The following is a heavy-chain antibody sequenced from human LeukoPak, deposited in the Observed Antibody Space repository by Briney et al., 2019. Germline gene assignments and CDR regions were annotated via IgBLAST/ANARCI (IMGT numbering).Heavy chain of an antibody. CDR3: ARIWGGYYYMDV. V-gene: IGHV1-2*02. D-gene: IGHD3-16*01. J-gene: IGHJ6*03. CDR2: INPNSGGT. Sequence: ASVKVSCKASGYTFTSYDINWVRQAPGQGLEWMGWINPNSGGTNYAQKFQSRVTMTRDTSISTAYMELSRLRSDDTAVYYCARIWGGYYYMDVWGKGTTVTVSS. CDR1: GYTFTSYD.